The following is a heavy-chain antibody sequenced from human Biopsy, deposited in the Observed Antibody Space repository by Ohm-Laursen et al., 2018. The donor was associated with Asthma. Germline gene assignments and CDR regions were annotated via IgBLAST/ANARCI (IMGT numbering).Heavy chain of an antibody. D-gene: IGHD1-20*01. Sequence: SETLSLTCTVSGGYLTGHYWNWIRQPPGKGLEWIGEIDQSGYTNYNPSLKSRVTISADTSKNQFHLNLSSVTAADTAVYFCARAAITGIRGWFDPWGQGTQVTVPS. CDR2: IDQSGYT. V-gene: IGHV4-34*01. CDR3: ARAAITGIRGWFDP. J-gene: IGHJ5*02. CDR1: GGYLTGHY.